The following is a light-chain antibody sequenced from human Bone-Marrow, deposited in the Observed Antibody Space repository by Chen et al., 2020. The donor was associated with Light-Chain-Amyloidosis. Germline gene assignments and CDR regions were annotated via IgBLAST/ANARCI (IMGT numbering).Light chain of an antibody. J-gene: IGLJ1*01. Sequence: QSVLTQPPSASGTPVQRVAISCSGASSNIGINYVYCYQHFPGAATKLRLNRNKRRPSGVADRFSASKSGTSAFLAISGRRSEDEADYYCAACDGSLSGYVFGTGTKVIVL. CDR2: RNK. CDR3: AACDGSLSGYV. V-gene: IGLV1-47*01. CDR1: SSNIGINY.